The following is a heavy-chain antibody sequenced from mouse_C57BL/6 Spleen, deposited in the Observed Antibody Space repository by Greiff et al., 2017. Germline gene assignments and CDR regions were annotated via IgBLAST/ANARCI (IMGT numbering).Heavy chain of an antibody. CDR1: GFTFSSYA. CDR3: TREDSNYGGSYAMDY. V-gene: IGHV5-9-1*02. Sequence: EVQVVESGEGLVKPGGSLKLSCAASGFTFSSYAMSWVRQTPEKRLEWVAYISSGGDYIYYADTVKGRFTISRDNARNTLYLQMSSLKSEDTAMYYCTREDSNYGGSYAMDYWGQGTSVTVSS. J-gene: IGHJ4*01. CDR2: ISSGGDYI. D-gene: IGHD2-5*01.